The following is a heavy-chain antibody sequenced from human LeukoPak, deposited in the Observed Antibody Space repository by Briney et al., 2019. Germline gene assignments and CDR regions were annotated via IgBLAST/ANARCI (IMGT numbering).Heavy chain of an antibody. Sequence: GGPLRLSCAASGFTFSSYEMNWVRKAPGKGPEWVSCISSSGSTIYYADSVKGRFTISRDNAKNSLYLQMNSLRAEDTAVYYCAREGAAAGSGEYWPPYFDYWGQGTLVTVSS. CDR2: ISSSGSTI. D-gene: IGHD6-13*01. CDR3: AREGAAAGSGEYWPPYFDY. V-gene: IGHV3-48*03. CDR1: GFTFSSYE. J-gene: IGHJ4*02.